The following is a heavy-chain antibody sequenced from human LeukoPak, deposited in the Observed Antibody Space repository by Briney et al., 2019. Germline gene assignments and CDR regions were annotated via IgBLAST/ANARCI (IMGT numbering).Heavy chain of an antibody. Sequence: SVKVSCKASGGTFSSYAISWVRQAPGQGLEWMGGIIPIFGTANYAQKFQGRVTITADESTSTAYMELSSLRSEDTAVYYCAVRGPYSSGWYSMDYWGQGTLVTVSS. J-gene: IGHJ4*02. CDR1: GGTFSSYA. CDR3: AVRGPYSSGWYSMDY. D-gene: IGHD6-19*01. CDR2: IIPIFGTA. V-gene: IGHV1-69*13.